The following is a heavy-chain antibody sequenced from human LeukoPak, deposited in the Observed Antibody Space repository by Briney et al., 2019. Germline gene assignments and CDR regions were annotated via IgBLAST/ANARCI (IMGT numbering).Heavy chain of an antibody. CDR1: GFTFRNYW. V-gene: IGHV3-7*01. CDR2: IKEDGSEK. D-gene: IGHD3-22*01. J-gene: IGHJ3*02. CDR3: ARTYYYDRRDYYRVFDI. Sequence: GGSLRLSCAASGFTFRNYWMSWVRQAPGKGLEWVANIKEDGSEKNYVDSVKGRFTISRDNAENSLYLQMNSLRAEDTAVYYCARTYYYDRRDYYRVFDIWGQGTMVTVSS.